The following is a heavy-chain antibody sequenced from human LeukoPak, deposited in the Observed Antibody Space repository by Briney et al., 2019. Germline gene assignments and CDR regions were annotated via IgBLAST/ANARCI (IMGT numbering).Heavy chain of an antibody. CDR2: TNYRSKWYN. J-gene: IGHJ4*02. CDR3: ARGSSGSFDY. D-gene: IGHD6-19*01. CDR1: GDSVSGNIVA. Sequence: SQTLSLTCDISGDSVSGNIVAWNWIRQSPSRGLEWLGRTNYRSKWYNDYAVSVRGRITIIPDTSKNRFSLQLDSVTPEDTAVYYCARGSSGSFDYWGQGTLVTVSS. V-gene: IGHV6-1*01.